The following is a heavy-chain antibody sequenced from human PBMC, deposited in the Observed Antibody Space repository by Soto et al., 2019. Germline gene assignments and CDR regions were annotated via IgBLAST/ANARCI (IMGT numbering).Heavy chain of an antibody. V-gene: IGHV1-18*04. CDR2: ISAYNGNT. J-gene: IGHJ4*02. Sequence: AAVKVSCKASGYTFTSYGIIWVRQAPGQGREWIGWISAYNGNTNYAQKLQGRVTMTTATSTSTAYMELRSMRSDDTAVYYCARALLPSTTYYDFWSGYRYYFDYWGQGTLVTVSS. D-gene: IGHD3-3*01. CDR3: ARALLPSTTYYDFWSGYRYYFDY. CDR1: GYTFTSYG.